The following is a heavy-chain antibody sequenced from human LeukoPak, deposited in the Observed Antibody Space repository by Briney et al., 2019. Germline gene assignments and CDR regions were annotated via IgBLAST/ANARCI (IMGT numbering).Heavy chain of an antibody. Sequence: PSETLSLTCTVSGGSADSINTCYWNWIRQPPGKGLEWIGYVYYRVNTNYNPSLKSRLTISVDTSKSQFSLKVSSVTAADTAVYYCERARTRGNKWYFDYWVQGTLVTVSS. V-gene: IGHV4-59*01. CDR2: VYYRVNT. CDR1: GGSADSINTCY. J-gene: IGHJ4*02. D-gene: IGHD1-26*01. CDR3: ERARTRGNKWYFDY.